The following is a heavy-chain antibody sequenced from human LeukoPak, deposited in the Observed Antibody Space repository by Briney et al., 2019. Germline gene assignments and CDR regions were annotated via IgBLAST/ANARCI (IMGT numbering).Heavy chain of an antibody. D-gene: IGHD3-22*01. Sequence: GGSLRLSCAASGFTFSDYYMSWIRQAPGKGLEWVSYISSSGSTKYYADSVKGRFTISRDNAKNSLYLQMNSLRAEDTAVYYCARGYYDSSGYYLPYGMDVWGQGTTVTVSS. CDR2: ISSSGSTK. CDR3: ARGYYDSSGYYLPYGMDV. J-gene: IGHJ6*02. V-gene: IGHV3-11*01. CDR1: GFTFSDYY.